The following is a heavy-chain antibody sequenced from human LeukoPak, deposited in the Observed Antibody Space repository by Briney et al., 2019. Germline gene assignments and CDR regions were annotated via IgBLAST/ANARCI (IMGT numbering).Heavy chain of an antibody. V-gene: IGHV4-34*01. J-gene: IGHJ5*02. CDR2: INHSGST. CDR1: GGSFSGYQ. D-gene: IGHD3-10*01. CDR3: AREEPYGSGSYYTYWFDP. Sequence: SETLSLTCAVYGGSFSGYQWTWIRQPPGKGLEWIGEINHSGSTNYSPSLKSRVTVSIDTSKNHFSLKLSSVTAADTAVYYCAREEPYGSGSYYTYWFDPWGQGTLVTVSS.